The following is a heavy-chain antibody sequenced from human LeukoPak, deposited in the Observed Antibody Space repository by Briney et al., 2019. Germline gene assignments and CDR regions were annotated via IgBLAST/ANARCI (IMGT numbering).Heavy chain of an antibody. CDR3: ARAASGSYSI. J-gene: IGHJ4*02. D-gene: IGHD1-26*01. Sequence: GGSLRLSCAASGFTFSNYNMNWVRQTPGKGLEWISYISSGSSTIYYADSVKGRFTISRDNAKNSLYLQMNSLRAEDTAAYYCARAASGSYSIWGQGTLVTVSS. CDR2: ISSGSSTI. V-gene: IGHV3-48*04. CDR1: GFTFSNYN.